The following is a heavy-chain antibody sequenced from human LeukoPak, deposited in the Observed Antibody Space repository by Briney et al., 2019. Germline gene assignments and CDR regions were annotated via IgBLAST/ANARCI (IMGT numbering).Heavy chain of an antibody. CDR2: ISGGGGST. J-gene: IGHJ5*02. V-gene: IGHV3-23*01. Sequence: PGGSLRLSCAASGFTFSNYALSWVRQAPGKGLEWVSGISGGGGSTYYADSVKGRFTISRDKSKNTLYLQMDSLRAEDTAVYYCAKVRDSATVTGRFDNWGQGTMVTGSS. CDR3: AKVRDSATVTGRFDN. D-gene: IGHD4-17*01. CDR1: GFTFSNYA.